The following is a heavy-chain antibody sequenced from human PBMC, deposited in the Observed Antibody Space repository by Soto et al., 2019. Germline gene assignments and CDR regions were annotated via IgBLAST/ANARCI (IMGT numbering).Heavy chain of an antibody. J-gene: IGHJ6*02. CDR2: ISWNSGAI. Sequence: EVKLVESGGALVQPGRSLRLSCVASGFTFDEFAMHWVRQAPGKGLEWVSSISWNSGAIGYADSLMGRFTISRDNAKNSLYLQMNSLRPEDTALYYCVKDRHLIAAVGHGMDVWGQGTTVTVSS. D-gene: IGHD6-13*01. CDR1: GFTFDEFA. CDR3: VKDRHLIAAVGHGMDV. V-gene: IGHV3-9*01.